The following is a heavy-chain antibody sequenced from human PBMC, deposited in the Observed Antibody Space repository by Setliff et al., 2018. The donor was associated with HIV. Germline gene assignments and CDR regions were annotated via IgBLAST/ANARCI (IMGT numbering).Heavy chain of an antibody. V-gene: IGHV4-4*08. D-gene: IGHD3-10*01. CDR3: ARGSFIGDYYYFDY. Sequence: SETLSLTCTVAGGSISTYFWTWIRQPPGKGLEWIGYIYTSGSTNYNPSLKSRVTISVDTSKNQFSLKLSSVTAADTAVYYCARGSFIGDYYYFDYWGQGTLVTVSS. CDR1: GGSISTYF. J-gene: IGHJ4*02. CDR2: IYTSGST.